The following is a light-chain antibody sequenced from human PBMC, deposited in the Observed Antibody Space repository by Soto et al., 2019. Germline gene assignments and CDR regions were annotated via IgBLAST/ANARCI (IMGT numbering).Light chain of an antibody. CDR1: QSVSSN. CDR3: QQYNNWPPHT. CDR2: GAS. Sequence: EIVMTQSPATLFVSPGERATLSCRASQSVSSNLAWYQQKPGQAPRLLIYGASTRATGIPARFSGSGSGTEFTLTISSLQSEDFAVYYCQQYNNWPPHTFGGGTKVEIK. V-gene: IGKV3-15*01. J-gene: IGKJ4*01.